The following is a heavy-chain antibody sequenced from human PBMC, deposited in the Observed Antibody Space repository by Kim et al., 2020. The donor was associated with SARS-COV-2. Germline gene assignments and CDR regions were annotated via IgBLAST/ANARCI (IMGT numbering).Heavy chain of an antibody. Sequence: SETLSLTCTVSGGSISSYYWSWIRQPPGKGLEWIGYIYYSGSTNYNPSLKSRVTISVDTSKNQFSLKLSSVTAADTAVYYCARSLSGTGWEAFDIWGQGTMVTVSS. D-gene: IGHD1-26*01. CDR3: ARSLSGTGWEAFDI. CDR1: GGSISSYY. V-gene: IGHV4-59*01. CDR2: IYYSGST. J-gene: IGHJ3*02.